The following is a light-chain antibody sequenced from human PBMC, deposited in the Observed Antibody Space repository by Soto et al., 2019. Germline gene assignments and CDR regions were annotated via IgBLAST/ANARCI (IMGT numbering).Light chain of an antibody. CDR2: DVS. Sequence: QSALTQPASVSGSPGQSITISCTGTSNDVGGYNYVTCYQQHPGKAPKLMIFDVSNRPSGVSNRFSGSKSGNTASLTISGLQAEDEADYYCSSYTSSSTLYVFGTGTKVTVL. J-gene: IGLJ1*01. CDR1: SNDVGGYNY. V-gene: IGLV2-14*01. CDR3: SSYTSSSTLYV.